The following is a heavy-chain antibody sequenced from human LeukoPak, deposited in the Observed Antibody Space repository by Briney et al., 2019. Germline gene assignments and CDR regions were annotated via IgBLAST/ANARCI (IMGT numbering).Heavy chain of an antibody. CDR2: ISGSGGST. CDR1: GFTFSSYA. D-gene: IGHD3-10*01. V-gene: IGHV3-23*01. Sequence: GGSLRLSCAASGFTFSSYAMSWVRQAPGKGLEWVSAISGSGGSTYYADSVKGRFTISRDNSKNTLYLQMNSLRAEDTAVYYCAKEFGNYYGSGSYLLLPNWGQGTLVTVSS. J-gene: IGHJ4*02. CDR3: AKEFGNYYGSGSYLLLPN.